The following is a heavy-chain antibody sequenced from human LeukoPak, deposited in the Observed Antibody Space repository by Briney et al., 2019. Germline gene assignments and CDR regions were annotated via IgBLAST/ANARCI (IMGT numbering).Heavy chain of an antibody. CDR2: IRSKAYGGTT. Sequence: GGSLRLSCTASGFTFGDYAMSWVRQAPGKGLEWVGFIRSKAYGGTTEYAASVKGRFTISRDDSKSIAYLQMNSLKTEDTAVYYCTRVEVDTAMVTYYYYYYYMDVWGKGTTVTVSS. V-gene: IGHV3-49*04. J-gene: IGHJ6*03. CDR3: TRVEVDTAMVTYYYYYYYMDV. CDR1: GFTFGDYA. D-gene: IGHD5-18*01.